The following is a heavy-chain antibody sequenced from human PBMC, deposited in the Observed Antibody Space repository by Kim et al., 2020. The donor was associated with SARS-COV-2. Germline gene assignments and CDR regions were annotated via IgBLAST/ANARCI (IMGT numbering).Heavy chain of an antibody. D-gene: IGHD3-10*01. Sequence: SVKVSCKASGGTFSSYAISWVRQAPGQGLEWMGGIIPIFGTANYAQKFQGRVTITADESTSTAYMELSSLRSEDTAVYYCARVWFGEYPYNWFDPWGQGTLVTVSS. CDR1: GGTFSSYA. J-gene: IGHJ5*02. CDR3: ARVWFGEYPYNWFDP. CDR2: IIPIFGTA. V-gene: IGHV1-69*13.